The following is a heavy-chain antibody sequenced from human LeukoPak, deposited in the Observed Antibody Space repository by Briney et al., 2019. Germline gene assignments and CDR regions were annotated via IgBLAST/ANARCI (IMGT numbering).Heavy chain of an antibody. D-gene: IGHD2-15*01. Sequence: GGSLRLSCAASGFTFSSYEMNWVRQAPGKGLEWVSYISSSGSTIYYADSVKGRFTISRDNAKNSLYLQMNSLRAEDTAVYYCAKDRGGDCSGGRCYYYYYYMDVWGKGTTVTVSS. CDR2: ISSSGSTI. CDR3: AKDRGGDCSGGRCYYYYYYMDV. CDR1: GFTFSSYE. V-gene: IGHV3-48*03. J-gene: IGHJ6*03.